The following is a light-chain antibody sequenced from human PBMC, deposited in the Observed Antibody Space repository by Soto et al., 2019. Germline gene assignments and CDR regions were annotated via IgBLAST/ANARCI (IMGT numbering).Light chain of an antibody. CDR2: RHN. Sequence: QAVVTQPPSASATPGQGVTISCSGTSSNIGSNYVYWYQQLPGTAPRLLISRHNQRPSGVPDRFSGSKSATSASLAISGLRSEDEAEYFCAAWDDRLSGWVFGGGTKLTVL. J-gene: IGLJ3*02. CDR3: AAWDDRLSGWV. V-gene: IGLV1-47*01. CDR1: SSNIGSNY.